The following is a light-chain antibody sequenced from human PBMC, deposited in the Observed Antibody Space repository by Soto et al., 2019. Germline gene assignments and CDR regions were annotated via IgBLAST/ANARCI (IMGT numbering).Light chain of an antibody. J-gene: IGKJ5*01. CDR1: QSVSSN. CDR2: GTS. V-gene: IGKV3-20*01. CDR3: QQYGNSPIT. Sequence: EIVMTQSPVTLSVSPGERATLSCGASQSVSSNLAWYQQKPGQAPRLLIYGTSSRATGIPDRFSGSGSGTDFTLTISRLEPEDFAVYYCQQYGNSPITFGQGTRLEIK.